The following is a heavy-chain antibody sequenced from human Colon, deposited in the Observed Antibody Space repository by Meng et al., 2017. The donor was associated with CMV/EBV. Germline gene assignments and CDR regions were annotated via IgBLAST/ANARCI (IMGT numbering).Heavy chain of an antibody. V-gene: IGHV1-8*01. J-gene: IGHJ4*02. CDR1: GYTCTSYD. CDR2: MNPNSGNT. D-gene: IGHD2-2*01. Sequence: ASVKVSCKASGYTCTSYDSNWVRQATGQGLEWMGWMNPNSGNTGYAQKFQGRVTMTRNTSISTAYMELSSLRSEDTAVYYCARGRARGYCSSTICSLPDYWGQGTLVTVSS. CDR3: ARGRARGYCSSTICSLPDY.